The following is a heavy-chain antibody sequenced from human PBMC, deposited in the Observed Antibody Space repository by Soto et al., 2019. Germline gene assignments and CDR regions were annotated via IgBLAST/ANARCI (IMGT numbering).Heavy chain of an antibody. CDR2: VIPIFGTA. J-gene: IGHJ6*02. Sequence: QVQLVQSGAEVKKPGSSVKVSCKASGGTFSSYAISWVRQAPGQGLEWMGGVIPIFGTANYAQKFQGRVTITADESTSTAYMELSSLRYEDTDVYYCARAVLDSSRYYYSYYYGMDVWGQGTTVTVSS. CDR1: GGTFSSYA. D-gene: IGHD3-22*01. CDR3: ARAVLDSSRYYYSYYYGMDV. V-gene: IGHV1-69*01.